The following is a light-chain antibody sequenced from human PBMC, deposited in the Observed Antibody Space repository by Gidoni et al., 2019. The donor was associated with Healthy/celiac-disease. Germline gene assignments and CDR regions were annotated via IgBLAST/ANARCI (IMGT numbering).Light chain of an antibody. V-gene: IGKV3-20*01. CDR1: RSVSSSY. J-gene: IGKJ1*01. CDR3: QQYGSPWT. Sequence: EIVLTQSPGTLSLSPGERATLSCRASRSVSSSYLAWYQQKPGQAPWLLIYGASSRATGIPDRFSGSGSGTDFTLTISRLEPEDFAVYYCQQYGSPWTFGQGTKVEIK. CDR2: GAS.